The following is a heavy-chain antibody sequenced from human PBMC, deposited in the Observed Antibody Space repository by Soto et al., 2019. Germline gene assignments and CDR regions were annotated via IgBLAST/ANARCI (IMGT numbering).Heavy chain of an antibody. Sequence: SETLSLTCTVSSGSISNSNYYWGWIRQPPGKGLEWIGSVYYGGGTYYNPSLTSRVTTSVDTSKNQFSLKLTSVTAADTAMYFCARHSPAGGNYDSSGYYNWGQGTLVTVSS. D-gene: IGHD3-22*01. J-gene: IGHJ4*02. V-gene: IGHV4-39*01. CDR1: SGSISNSNYY. CDR3: ARHSPAGGNYDSSGYYN. CDR2: VYYGGGT.